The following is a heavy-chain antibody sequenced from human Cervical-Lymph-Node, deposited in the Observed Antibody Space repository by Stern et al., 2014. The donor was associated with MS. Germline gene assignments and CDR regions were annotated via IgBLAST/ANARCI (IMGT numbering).Heavy chain of an antibody. CDR3: ARIRIEVASSIDR. V-gene: IGHV2-26*01. CDR1: GFSLSDANMG. D-gene: IGHD5-24*01. J-gene: IGHJ4*02. CDR2: IFPNDET. Sequence: QVTLRESGPVLVKPTETLTLTCTVSGFSLSDANMGVTWIRQPPGKALEWLGNIFPNDETSYSTSLKSRLTIPKGTSKSQVALTMTNMDPVDTATYYCARIRIEVASSIDRWGQGILVTVSS.